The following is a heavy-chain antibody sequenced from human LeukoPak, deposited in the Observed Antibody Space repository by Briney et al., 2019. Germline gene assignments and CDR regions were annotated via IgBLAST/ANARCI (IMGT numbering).Heavy chain of an antibody. Sequence: SETLSLTCTVSGGSISRGGYYSSWIRQHPGKGLEWIGYIYYSGSTYYNPSLKSRVTISVDTSKNQFSLKLSSVTAADTAVYYCTREVYYYDSSGPPYYYGMDVWGQGTTVTVSS. CDR2: IYYSGST. J-gene: IGHJ6*02. V-gene: IGHV4-31*03. D-gene: IGHD3-22*01. CDR1: GGSISRGGYY. CDR3: TREVYYYDSSGPPYYYGMDV.